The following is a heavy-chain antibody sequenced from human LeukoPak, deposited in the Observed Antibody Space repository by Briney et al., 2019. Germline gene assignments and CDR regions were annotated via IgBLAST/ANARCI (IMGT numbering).Heavy chain of an antibody. V-gene: IGHV3-23*01. CDR3: AKKEAVAGVFDY. D-gene: IGHD6-19*01. J-gene: IGHJ4*02. CDR1: GFTFNNYV. CDR2: IGPSGTGT. Sequence: GGSLRLSCAASGFTFNNYVMSWVRQAPGKGLEWVSGIGPSGTGTYYADSLKGRFTISRDNSKNTLYLQMSSLRAEDTAVYYCAKKEAVAGVFDYWGQGTLVTVSS.